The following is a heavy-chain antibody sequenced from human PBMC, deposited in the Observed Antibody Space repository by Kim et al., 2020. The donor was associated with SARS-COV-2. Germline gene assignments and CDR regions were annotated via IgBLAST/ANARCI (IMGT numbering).Heavy chain of an antibody. CDR3: AKGSGWYGGRDWFDP. CDR2: ISYDGSNK. V-gene: IGHV3-33*05. D-gene: IGHD6-19*01. Sequence: GGSLRLSCAASGFTLSSYGMHWVRQAPGKGLEWVAVISYDGSNKYYADSVKGRFTISRDNSKNTLYLQMNSLRAEDTAVYYCAKGSGWYGGRDWFDPWGQGTLVTVSS. CDR1: GFTLSSYG. J-gene: IGHJ5*02.